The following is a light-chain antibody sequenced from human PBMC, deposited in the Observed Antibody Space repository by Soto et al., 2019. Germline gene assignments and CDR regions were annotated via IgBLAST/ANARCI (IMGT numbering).Light chain of an antibody. CDR1: QSVSSN. J-gene: IGKJ5*01. Sequence: IVRTQSPATLSVSPGERATLSCRASQSVSSNLAWHQQRPGQAPRLLSYGASTRATGVPARFSGGGSGTEFTLTITSLQSEDFEVYWCQQYNNWPLTFGPGTRLEIK. V-gene: IGKV3D-15*01. CDR2: GAS. CDR3: QQYNNWPLT.